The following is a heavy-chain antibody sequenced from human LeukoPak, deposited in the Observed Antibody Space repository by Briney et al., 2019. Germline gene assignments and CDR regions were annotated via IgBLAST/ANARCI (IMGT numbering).Heavy chain of an antibody. CDR1: GFTFSSYA. J-gene: IGHJ6*02. CDR2: ISGSGGST. CDR3: AKAVGTYYDFWSGYQTWNYYYYGMDV. D-gene: IGHD3-3*01. Sequence: PGGSLRLSCAASGFTFSSYAMSWVRQAPGKGLEWVSAISGSGGSTYYADSVKGRFTISRDNSKNTLYLQMNSLRAEDTAVYYCAKAVGTYYDFWSGYQTWNYYYYGMDVWGQGTTVTVSS. V-gene: IGHV3-23*01.